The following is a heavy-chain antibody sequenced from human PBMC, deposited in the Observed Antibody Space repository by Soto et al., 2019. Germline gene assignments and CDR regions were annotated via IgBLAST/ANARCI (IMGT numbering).Heavy chain of an antibody. CDR1: GGPITTGGHF. CDR2: IYYRGTT. J-gene: IGHJ4*02. CDR3: ARAVSGSYLDS. Sequence: QVQLQESGPGLVQASQTLSLTCTVSGGPITTGGHFWSWIRRSPGKGLEWIAYIYYRGTTHYNPSLKSRVTISIDTSKKQFSLNLSSVTAADTAVYYCARAVSGSYLDSWGQGTLVTVSS. D-gene: IGHD1-26*01. V-gene: IGHV4-31*03.